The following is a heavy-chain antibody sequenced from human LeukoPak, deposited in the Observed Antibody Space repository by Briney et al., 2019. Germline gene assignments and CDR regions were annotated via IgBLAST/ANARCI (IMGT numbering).Heavy chain of an antibody. CDR1: GYTLTELS. V-gene: IGHV1-24*01. D-gene: IGHD5-12*01. Sequence: ASVKVSCKVSGYTLTELSMHWVRQAPGKGLEWMGGFDPEDGETIYAQKFQGRVTMTEDTSTDTAYMELSSLRSEDTAVYYCATVPLYSGYLGSFDYWGQGTLVTVSS. J-gene: IGHJ4*02. CDR3: ATVPLYSGYLGSFDY. CDR2: FDPEDGET.